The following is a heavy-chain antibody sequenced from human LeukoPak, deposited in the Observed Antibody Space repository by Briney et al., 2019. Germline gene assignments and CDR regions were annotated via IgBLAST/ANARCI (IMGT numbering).Heavy chain of an antibody. CDR3: ARVGIFVVPGVNAFDM. D-gene: IGHD2-15*01. V-gene: IGHV3-66*02. J-gene: IGHJ3*02. CDR1: EFSVGTNY. Sequence: QAGGSLRLSCVASEFSVGTNYMSWVRQAPGKGREWVSVIYSAGATYYADYVKGRFTVSRDNSKNTLTLQMNSLRPEDTAVYFCARVGIFVVPGVNAFDMWGQGTSVTVSS. CDR2: IYSAGAT.